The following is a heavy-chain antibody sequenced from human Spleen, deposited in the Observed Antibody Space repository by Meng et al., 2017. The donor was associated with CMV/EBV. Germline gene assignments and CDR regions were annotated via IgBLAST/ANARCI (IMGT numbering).Heavy chain of an antibody. J-gene: IGHJ6*02. D-gene: IGHD6-13*01. CDR1: GGTFGSYA. Sequence: SVKVSCKASGGTFGSYAISWVRQAPGQGLEWMGGIVPMFNATNYAQKFQGRVTLRTEESTVTAYMELSSLRSEDTAVYYCARTFSSSWRVGYGMDVWGQGTTVTVSS. V-gene: IGHV1-69*05. CDR2: IVPMFNAT. CDR3: ARTFSSSWRVGYGMDV.